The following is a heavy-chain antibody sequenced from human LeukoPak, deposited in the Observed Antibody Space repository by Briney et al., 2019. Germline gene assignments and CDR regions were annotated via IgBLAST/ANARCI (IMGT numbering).Heavy chain of an antibody. CDR2: IYYSGST. CDR3: ARRLASRATGYYFDY. J-gene: IGHJ4*02. CDR1: GGSASGDIYY. V-gene: IGHV4-61*01. Sequence: SETLSLTCTVSGGSASGDIYYWSWIRQPPGKGLEWIGYIYYSGSTNYNPSLKSRVTMSVDTSKNQFSLRLSSVTAADTAVYYCARRLASRATGYYFDYWGQGTLVTVSS. D-gene: IGHD3-16*01.